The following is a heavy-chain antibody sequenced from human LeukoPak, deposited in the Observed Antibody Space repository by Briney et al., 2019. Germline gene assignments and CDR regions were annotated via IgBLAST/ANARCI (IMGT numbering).Heavy chain of an antibody. CDR1: GYSFADYY. CDR2: IKPNSGDT. J-gene: IGHJ4*02. D-gene: IGHD2-15*01. Sequence: ASVRVSCKASGYSFADYYMHWVRQAPGQGLEWMGWIKPNSGDTRSAQKFQGRVIMTRDTSTGTAYMELSSLRSEDTAVYYCARATRILFVYYFDYWGQGTLVTVSS. V-gene: IGHV1-2*02. CDR3: ARATRILFVYYFDY.